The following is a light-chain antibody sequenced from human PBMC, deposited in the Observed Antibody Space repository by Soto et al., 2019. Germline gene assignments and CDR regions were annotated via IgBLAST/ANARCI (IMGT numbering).Light chain of an antibody. CDR3: QQYNNWPPYA. V-gene: IGKV3-15*01. Sequence: EIVMTQSPATLSVSPGERATLSCRASQSVSNNLAWYQQKPGQAPRLLIYGASARATGIPDRFSGSRSGTEFTLTISSLQSEDSAIYYCQQYNNWPPYAFGQGTRWIS. CDR2: GAS. CDR1: QSVSNN. J-gene: IGKJ1*01.